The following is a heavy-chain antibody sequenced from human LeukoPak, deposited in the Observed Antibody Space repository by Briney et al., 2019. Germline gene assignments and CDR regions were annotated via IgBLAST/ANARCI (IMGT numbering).Heavy chain of an antibody. CDR1: GYSFNTYW. CDR2: IYPGDSDT. V-gene: IGHV5-51*01. CDR3: ARRVYYGDYGFDY. D-gene: IGHD4-17*01. J-gene: IGHJ4*02. Sequence: GESLKISCKGSGYSFNTYWIGWVRQMPGKGLEWMGIIYPGDSDTKYSPSFQGQVTISADKSISTAYLQWSSLKASDTAMYYCARRVYYGDYGFDYWGQGTLVTVSS.